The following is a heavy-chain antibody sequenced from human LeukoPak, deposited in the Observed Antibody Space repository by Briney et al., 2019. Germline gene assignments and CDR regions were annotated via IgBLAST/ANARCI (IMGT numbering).Heavy chain of an antibody. Sequence: SETLSLTCAVYGASFSGYYWSWIRQTPGKGLEWIGDINHSGSISYNPSLKSRITIPVDTCKSQFSLELRSVNAADTAVYYCAKVYSSSSRDSFDVWGQGTMVTVSS. D-gene: IGHD6-6*01. CDR2: INHSGSI. V-gene: IGHV4-34*01. J-gene: IGHJ3*01. CDR3: AKVYSSSSRDSFDV. CDR1: GASFSGYY.